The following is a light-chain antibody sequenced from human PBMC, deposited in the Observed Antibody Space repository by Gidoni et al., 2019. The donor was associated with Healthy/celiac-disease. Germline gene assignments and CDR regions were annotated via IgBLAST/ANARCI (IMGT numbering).Light chain of an antibody. CDR3: QQRSNWPLYT. CDR1: QSVSSY. CDR2: DAS. Sequence: EIVLTQSPATLSWSPGERATLSCRASQSVSSYLAWYQQKPGQAPRLLIYDASNRATGIPARFSGSGSGTDFTLTISSLEPEDFAVYYCQQRSNWPLYTFGQXTKLEIK. J-gene: IGKJ2*01. V-gene: IGKV3-11*01.